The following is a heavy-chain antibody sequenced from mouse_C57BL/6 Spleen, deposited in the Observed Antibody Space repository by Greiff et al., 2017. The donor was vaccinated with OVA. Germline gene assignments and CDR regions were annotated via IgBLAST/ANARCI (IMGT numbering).Heavy chain of an antibody. J-gene: IGHJ2*01. CDR1: GYTFTDYE. CDR2: IDPEPGGP. Sequence: VQLQQSGPELVRPGASVTLSCKASGYTFTDYEMHWVKQTPVHGLEWIGAIDPEPGGPAYNQKFKGKAILTADKSSSTAYMELRSLTSEDSAVYYCTTVVATSYFDYWGQGTTLTVSS. CDR3: TTVVATSYFDY. D-gene: IGHD1-1*01. V-gene: IGHV1-15*01.